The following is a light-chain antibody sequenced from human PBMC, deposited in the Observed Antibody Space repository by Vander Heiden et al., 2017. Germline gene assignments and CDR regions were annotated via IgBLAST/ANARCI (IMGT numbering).Light chain of an antibody. CDR2: DDS. CDR3: QVWDSSSDHVV. CDR1: NIGSKS. J-gene: IGLJ2*01. Sequence: SYVLTQPPSVSVAPRQTARITCWGSNIGSKSVHWYQQKPGQAPVLVVYDDSDRPSGMPERFSGSNSGNTATLTISRVEAGDEADYYCQVWDSSSDHVVFGGGTKLTVL. V-gene: IGLV3-21*02.